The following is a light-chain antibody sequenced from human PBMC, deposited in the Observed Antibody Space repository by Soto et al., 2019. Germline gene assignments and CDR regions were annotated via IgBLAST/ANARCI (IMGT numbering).Light chain of an antibody. V-gene: IGKV1-9*01. Sequence: IQLTQSPSSLSASVGDRVTITCPASQGISSYLAWYQQKPGKAPKILIYAASTLQRGVPSRFSGSGSGTEFTLTISSLQPDDFATYYCQHYNSYSEAFGQGTKVDI. J-gene: IGKJ1*01. CDR2: AAS. CDR3: QHYNSYSEA. CDR1: QGISSY.